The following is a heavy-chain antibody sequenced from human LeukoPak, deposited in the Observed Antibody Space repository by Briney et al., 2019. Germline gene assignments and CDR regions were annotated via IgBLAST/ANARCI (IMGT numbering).Heavy chain of an antibody. J-gene: IGHJ4*02. CDR1: GGTFSSYA. D-gene: IGHD2-2*01. V-gene: IGHV1-69*04. Sequence: SVKVSCKASGGTFSSYAISWVRQAPGQGLEWVGRIIPILGIANYAQKFQGRVTITADKSTSTAYMELSSLRSEDTAVYYCAASRLGYCSSTSCYALGYFDCWGQGTLVTVSS. CDR2: IIPILGIA. CDR3: AASRLGYCSSTSCYALGYFDC.